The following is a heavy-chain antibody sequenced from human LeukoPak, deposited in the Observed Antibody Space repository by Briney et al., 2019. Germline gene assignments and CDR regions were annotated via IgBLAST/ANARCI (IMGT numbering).Heavy chain of an antibody. CDR3: ARHSSNWYGANFDY. Sequence: SETLSPTCTVSGGPISSHYWSWIRQPPGKRLEWIGYIYDSGSTYYNPSLKSRVTISVDTSKNQFSLQLTSVTAADTAVYYCARHSSNWYGANFDYWGQGTLVTVSS. V-gene: IGHV4-59*11. CDR2: IYDSGST. D-gene: IGHD6-13*01. J-gene: IGHJ4*02. CDR1: GGPISSHY.